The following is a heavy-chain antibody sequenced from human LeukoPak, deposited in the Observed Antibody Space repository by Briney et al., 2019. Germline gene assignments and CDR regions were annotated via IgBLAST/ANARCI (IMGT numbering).Heavy chain of an antibody. D-gene: IGHD3-22*01. Sequence: ASVKVSCKASGYTFTGYYMHWVRQAPGQGLEWMGWINPNSGGTNYAQKFQGRVTMTRDTSISTAYMELSRLRSDDTAVYYCAREGYYDSSGSLQGDYWGQGTPVTVSS. V-gene: IGHV1-2*02. CDR3: AREGYYDSSGSLQGDY. CDR2: INPNSGGT. CDR1: GYTFTGYY. J-gene: IGHJ4*02.